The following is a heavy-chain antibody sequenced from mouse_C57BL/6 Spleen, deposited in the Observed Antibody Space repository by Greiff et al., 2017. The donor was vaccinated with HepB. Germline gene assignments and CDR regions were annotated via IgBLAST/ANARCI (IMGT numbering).Heavy chain of an antibody. CDR3: ARDDGYYFGFAY. V-gene: IGHV1-55*01. D-gene: IGHD2-3*01. CDR1: GYTFTSYW. J-gene: IGHJ3*01. Sequence: VKLQQPGAELVKPGASVKMSCKASGYTFTSYWITWVKQRPGQGLEWIGDIYPGSGSTNYNEKFKSKATLTVDTSSSTAYMQLSSLTSEDSAVYYCARDDGYYFGFAYWGQGTLVTVSA. CDR2: IYPGSGST.